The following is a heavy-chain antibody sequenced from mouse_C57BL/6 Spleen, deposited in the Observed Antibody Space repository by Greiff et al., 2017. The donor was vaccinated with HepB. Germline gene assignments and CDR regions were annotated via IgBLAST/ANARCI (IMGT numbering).Heavy chain of an antibody. CDR3: ARGAYDGYWFAY. CDR1: GFTFSSYA. CDR2: IIDGGSYT. V-gene: IGHV5-4*03. J-gene: IGHJ3*01. Sequence: DVKLVESGGGLVKPGGSLKLSCAASGFTFSSYAMSWVRQTPEKRLEWVATIIDGGSYTYYPDNVKGRFTISRDNAKNNLYLQMSHLKSEDTAMYYCARGAYDGYWFAYWGQGTLVTVSA. D-gene: IGHD2-3*01.